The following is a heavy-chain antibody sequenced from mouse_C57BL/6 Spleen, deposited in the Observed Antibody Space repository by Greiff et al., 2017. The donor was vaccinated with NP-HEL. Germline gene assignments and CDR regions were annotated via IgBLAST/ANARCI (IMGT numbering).Heavy chain of an antibody. CDR1: GYTFTSYW. CDR3: ARRQLRNLYAMDY. Sequence: QVQLQQPGAELVKPGASVKMSCKASGYTFTSYWITWVKQRPGQGLEWIGDIYPGSGSTNYNKKFKSKATLTVGTSSSTAYMQLSSLTSEDSAVYYCARRQLRNLYAMDYWGQGTSVTVSS. J-gene: IGHJ4*01. V-gene: IGHV1-55*01. CDR2: IYPGSGST. D-gene: IGHD3-2*02.